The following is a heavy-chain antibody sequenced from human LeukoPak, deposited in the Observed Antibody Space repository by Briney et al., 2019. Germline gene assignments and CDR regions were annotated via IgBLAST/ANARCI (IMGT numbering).Heavy chain of an antibody. CDR2: ISGSGGST. CDR1: GFTFSSYA. CDR3: AKTVDYGVETTYYFDY. Sequence: PGGSLRLSCAASGFTFSSYAMSWVRQAPGKGLEWVSAISGSGGSTYYADSVKGRFTISRDNSKNTLYLQMNSLGAEDTAVYYCAKTVDYGVETTYYFDYWGQGTLVTVSS. D-gene: IGHD4-17*01. J-gene: IGHJ4*02. V-gene: IGHV3-23*01.